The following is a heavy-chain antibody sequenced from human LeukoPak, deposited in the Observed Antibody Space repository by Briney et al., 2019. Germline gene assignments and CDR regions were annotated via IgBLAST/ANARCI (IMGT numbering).Heavy chain of an antibody. V-gene: IGHV3-7*05. J-gene: IGHJ4*02. CDR3: AKSTIAAADTFDY. CDR1: GLTVSGNS. CDR2: IKQDGSEK. Sequence: GGSLRLSCVASGLTVSGNSMSWVRQAPGKGLEWVANIKQDGSEKYYVDSVKGRFTISRDNAKNSLYLQVNSLRAEDTAVYYCAKSTIAAADTFDYWGQGTLVTVSS. D-gene: IGHD6-13*01.